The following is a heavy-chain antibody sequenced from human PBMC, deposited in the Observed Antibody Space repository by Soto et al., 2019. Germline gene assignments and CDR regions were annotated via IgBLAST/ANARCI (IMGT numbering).Heavy chain of an antibody. CDR3: VRDSCRGFDFDY. D-gene: IGHD3-10*01. J-gene: IGHJ4*02. V-gene: IGHV3-72*01. CDR2: IRNRPNSYTT. Sequence: EVQLVESGGGLVQPGGSLRLSCAASGFTFSDHYMDWVRQAPGKGLEWVGRIRNRPNSYTTQYAASVKGRFAVLRDDSENLVYLQMNDLKTEDTAVYYCVRDSCRGFDFDYWGQGAQVTVSS. CDR1: GFTFSDHY.